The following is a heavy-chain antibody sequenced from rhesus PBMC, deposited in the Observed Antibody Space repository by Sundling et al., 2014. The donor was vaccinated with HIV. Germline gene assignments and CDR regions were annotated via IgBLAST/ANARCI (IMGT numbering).Heavy chain of an antibody. J-gene: IGHJ6*01. Sequence: EVQLVESGGGLVQPGGSLRLSCAASGFSFSNHYIYWVRQAPGKGLEWVGFIRSKAYGETAENAASVKGRFTISTDDSKSIAYLQMNGLKTEDTAVYYCARWATVAADTYYGLDSWGQGVVVTVSS. CDR3: ARWATVAADTYYGLDS. D-gene: IGHD4-29*01. CDR1: GFSFSNHY. CDR2: IRSKAYGETA. V-gene: IGHV3-184*01.